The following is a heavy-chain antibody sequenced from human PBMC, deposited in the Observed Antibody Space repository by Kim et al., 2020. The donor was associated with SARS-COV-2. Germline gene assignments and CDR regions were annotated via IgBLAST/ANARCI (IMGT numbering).Heavy chain of an antibody. J-gene: IGHJ4*02. CDR2: GT. Sequence: GTNYAQKFQGRVTMTRDTSISTAYMELSRLRSDDPAVYYCAREDDFWNDYWGQGTLVTVSS. CDR3: AREDDFWNDY. V-gene: IGHV1-2*02. D-gene: IGHD3-3*01.